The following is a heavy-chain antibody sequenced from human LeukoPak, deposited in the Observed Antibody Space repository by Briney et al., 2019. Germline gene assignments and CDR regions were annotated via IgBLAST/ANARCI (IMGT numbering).Heavy chain of an antibody. CDR2: ISSSSSYI. V-gene: IGHV3-21*01. CDR3: ARDLPITIPDAFDI. J-gene: IGHJ3*02. Sequence: GGSLRLSCAASGVTFSSYSMNWVRQAPGKGLEWVSYISSSSSYIYYADSVKGRFTISRDNAKNSLYLQMNSLRAEHTAVYYCARDLPITIPDAFDIWGQGTMVTVSS. D-gene: IGHD3-3*01. CDR1: GVTFSSYS.